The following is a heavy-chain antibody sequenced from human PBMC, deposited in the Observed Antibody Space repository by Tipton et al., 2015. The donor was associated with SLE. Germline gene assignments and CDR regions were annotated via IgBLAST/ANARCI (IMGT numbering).Heavy chain of an antibody. CDR3: ARHPHWIDAFDI. CDR1: GCSISSSSYY. Sequence: TLSLTCTVSGCSISSSSYYWGWIRQPPGKGLEWIGSIYYSGSTYYNPSLKSRVTISVDTSKNQFSLKLSSVTAADTAVYYCARHPHWIDAFDIWGQGTMVTVSS. D-gene: IGHD2-2*03. J-gene: IGHJ3*02. V-gene: IGHV4-39*01. CDR2: IYYSGST.